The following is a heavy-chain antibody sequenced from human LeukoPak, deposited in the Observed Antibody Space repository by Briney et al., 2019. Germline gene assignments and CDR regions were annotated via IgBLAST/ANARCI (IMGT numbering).Heavy chain of an antibody. CDR1: GGSFSGYY. J-gene: IGHJ4*02. V-gene: IGHV4-34*01. CDR3: ARPGGGPIR. D-gene: IGHD2-15*01. Sequence: TSETLSLTCAASGGSFSGYYWSWIRQPPGKGLEWIGEINHSGTTNYNPSLKSRVTISVDTSKNQFSLKLTSVTAADTAIYYCARPGGGPIRWGQGTLVTVSS. CDR2: INHSGTT.